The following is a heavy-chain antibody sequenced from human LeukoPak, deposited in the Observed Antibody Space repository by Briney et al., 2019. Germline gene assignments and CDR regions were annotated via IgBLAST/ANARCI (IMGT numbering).Heavy chain of an antibody. D-gene: IGHD3-22*01. CDR1: GYSFTSYW. Sequence: GESLKIPCKGSGYSFTSYWIGWVRQMPGKGLEWMGIIYPGEPDTRYSPSFQGQVTISADKSISTAYLQWSSLKASDTAMYYCARSHYYDSSGYYYFDYWGQGTLVTVSS. J-gene: IGHJ4*02. CDR3: ARSHYYDSSGYYYFDY. V-gene: IGHV5-51*01. CDR2: IYPGEPDT.